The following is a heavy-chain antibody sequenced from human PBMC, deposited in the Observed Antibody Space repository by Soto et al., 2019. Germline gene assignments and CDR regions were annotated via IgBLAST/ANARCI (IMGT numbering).Heavy chain of an antibody. CDR3: ARDVGGGPYYDYWSGYYSD. CDR1: GFTFSSYA. CDR2: ISYDGSNK. V-gene: IGHV3-30-3*01. J-gene: IGHJ4*02. D-gene: IGHD3-3*01. Sequence: GESLKISCAASGFTFSSYAMHWVRQAPGKGLEWVAVISYDGSNKYYADSVKGRFTISRDNSKNTLYLQMNSLRAEDTAVYYCARDVGGGPYYDYWSGYYSDWGPGTLVTVSS.